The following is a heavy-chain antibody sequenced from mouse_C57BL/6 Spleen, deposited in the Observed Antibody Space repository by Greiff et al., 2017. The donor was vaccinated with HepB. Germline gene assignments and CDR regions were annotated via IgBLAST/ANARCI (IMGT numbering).Heavy chain of an antibody. CDR2: IYPGDGDT. CDR1: GYAFSSSW. V-gene: IGHV1-82*01. Sequence: QVQLQQSGPELVKPGASVKISCKASGYAFSSSWMNWVKQRPGKGLEWIGRIYPGDGDTNYNGKFKGKATLTADKSSSTAYMQLSSLTSEDSAVYFCAIITTVVATDAYWGQGTLVTVSA. J-gene: IGHJ3*01. CDR3: AIITTVVATDAY. D-gene: IGHD1-1*01.